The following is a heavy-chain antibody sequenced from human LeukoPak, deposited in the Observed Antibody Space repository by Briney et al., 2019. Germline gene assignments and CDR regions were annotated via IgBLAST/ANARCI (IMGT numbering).Heavy chain of an antibody. Sequence: ASVKVSCKASGYTFTSYYMHWVRQAPGQGLEWMGIINPSGGSTSYAQKFQGRVTMSRDTSTSTVYMELSSLRSEDTAVYYCARDLCSSTSRYLEVDYWGQGTLVTVSS. V-gene: IGHV1-46*01. D-gene: IGHD2-2*01. CDR2: INPSGGST. CDR1: GYTFTSYY. CDR3: ARDLCSSTSRYLEVDY. J-gene: IGHJ4*02.